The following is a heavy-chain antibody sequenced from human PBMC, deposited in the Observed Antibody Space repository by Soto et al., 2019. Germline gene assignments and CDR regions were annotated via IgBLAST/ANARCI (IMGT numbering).Heavy chain of an antibody. J-gene: IGHJ6*02. CDR1: GYTFSSYG. D-gene: IGHD3-22*01. CDR2: VSPYDGYT. V-gene: IGHV1-18*01. CDR3: ARGGYYDSSGSRNYFYYGMNV. Sequence: QVQLVQSGAEVKKPGASVKVSCKASGYTFSSYGINWVRQAPGQGLEWLGWVSPYDGYTNYAQILQGRVSMTTDTSAKTAYMGVRRVRSDDTVVYFCARGGYYDSSGSRNYFYYGMNVWGQGTTVTVSS.